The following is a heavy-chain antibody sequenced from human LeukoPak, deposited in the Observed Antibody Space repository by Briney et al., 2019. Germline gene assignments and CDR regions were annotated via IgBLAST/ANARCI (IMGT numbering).Heavy chain of an antibody. CDR3: ARDRHYYGSGSYLYYYYYYMDV. V-gene: IGHV3-30*02. Sequence: GGSLRLSCAASGFTFSNYGMHWVRQAPGKGLEWVAFIRYDGSRKNFADSVKGRFTISRDISNNTVYLQMNSLRIEDTAVYYCARDRHYYGSGSYLYYYYYYMDVWGKGTTVTISS. CDR1: GFTFSNYG. D-gene: IGHD3-10*01. CDR2: IRYDGSRK. J-gene: IGHJ6*03.